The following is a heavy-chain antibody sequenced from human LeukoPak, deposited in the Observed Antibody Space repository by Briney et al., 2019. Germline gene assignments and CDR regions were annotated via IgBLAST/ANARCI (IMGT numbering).Heavy chain of an antibody. Sequence: GGSLRLSCAASGFTFSLSWMHWVRQAPGRGLEWVSSINYDARSRTYADSVKGRLTISRDNAENTLFLQMNSLRVEDSAIYSCVRGAGPGTPFDWGQGILVTVSS. V-gene: IGHV3-74*01. J-gene: IGHJ1*01. CDR3: VRGAGPGTPFD. D-gene: IGHD1-1*01. CDR1: GFTFSLSW. CDR2: INYDARSR.